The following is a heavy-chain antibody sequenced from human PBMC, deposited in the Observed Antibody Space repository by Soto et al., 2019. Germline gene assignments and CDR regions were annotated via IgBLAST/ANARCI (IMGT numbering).Heavy chain of an antibody. CDR1: GYPFPSFE. J-gene: IGHJ4*02. V-gene: IGHV1-3*01. Sequence: ASVKVSCKTSGYPFPSFEIHWIRQAPGQRPEWMGGISNAGSGSTKYSQKFQDRLTISGDKRATTVFMALSSLTSEDTAIYYCVRESSHYQDVFQIWGQGTPVTVSS. D-gene: IGHD3-22*01. CDR2: ISNAGSGST. CDR3: VRESSHYQDVFQI.